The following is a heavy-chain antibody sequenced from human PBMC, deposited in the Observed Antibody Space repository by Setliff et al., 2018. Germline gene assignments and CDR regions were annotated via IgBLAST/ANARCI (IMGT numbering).Heavy chain of an antibody. CDR1: GGSFSGYY. CDR3: ARFFSRREKFLPDC. CDR2: IIHSGST. V-gene: IGHV4-34*12. J-gene: IGHJ4*02. Sequence: SETLSLTCAVYGGSFSGYYWSWIRQPPGKRLEWIGEIIHSGSTNYNPSLKSRVTISMDTSKNQFSLKVSSVTAADTAVYYCARFFSRREKFLPDCWGQGALVTVSS.